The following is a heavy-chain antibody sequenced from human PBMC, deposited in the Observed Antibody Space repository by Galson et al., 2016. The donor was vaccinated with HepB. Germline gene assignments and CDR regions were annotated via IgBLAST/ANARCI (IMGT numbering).Heavy chain of an antibody. CDR3: ARAAGDYGNDGFPNFDY. Sequence: LRLSCAASGFTFSSYWMTWVRQAPGKGLEWISAISGSDGRTYYADSVKGRFTISRDNSKNTLFLQMNSLRDEDTAVYFCARAAGDYGNDGFPNFDYWGQGTLVTVSS. CDR2: ISGSDGRT. V-gene: IGHV3-23*01. J-gene: IGHJ4*02. D-gene: IGHD4-17*01. CDR1: GFTFSSYW.